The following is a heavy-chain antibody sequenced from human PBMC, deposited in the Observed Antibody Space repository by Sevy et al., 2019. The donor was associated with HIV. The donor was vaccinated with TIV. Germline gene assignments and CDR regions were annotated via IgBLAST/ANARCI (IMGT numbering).Heavy chain of an antibody. CDR3: ASWGLLGAPGLDS. D-gene: IGHD3-16*01. CDR1: GFTFSSYW. V-gene: IGHV3-7*03. Sequence: GGSLRLSCAASGFTFSSYWMSWVRQAPEKGLEWVATIKHDGSEKYYVDSVKGRFTISRDNAKNSLYLQMNSLRAEDTAVFYCASWGLLGAPGLDSWGQGTLVTVSS. J-gene: IGHJ4*02. CDR2: IKHDGSEK.